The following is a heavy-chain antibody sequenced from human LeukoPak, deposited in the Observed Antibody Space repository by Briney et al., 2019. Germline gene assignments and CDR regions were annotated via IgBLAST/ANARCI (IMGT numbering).Heavy chain of an antibody. CDR3: AKDLQPAAGMFPPRGNFDY. J-gene: IGHJ4*02. CDR2: ISDSRGDT. V-gene: IGHV3-23*01. D-gene: IGHD6-13*01. Sequence: GGSLRLSCAASGFTFSSYAMSWVRQAPGKGLEWVSTISDSRGDTNYADSVKGRFTISRDNSKNTLYLQMNSLRAEDTAVYYCAKDLQPAAGMFPPRGNFDYWGQGTLVTVSS. CDR1: GFTFSSYA.